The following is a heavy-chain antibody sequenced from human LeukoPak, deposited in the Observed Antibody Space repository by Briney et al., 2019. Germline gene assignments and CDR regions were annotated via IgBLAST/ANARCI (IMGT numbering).Heavy chain of an antibody. CDR2: LYNSGST. D-gene: IGHD3-9*01. CDR1: GGSITSSSYY. CDR3: ALRESPTLRYFDWLLYWGN. Sequence: SETLSLTCTVSGGSITSSSYYWGWIRQPPGKGLEWIGSLYNSGSTYYNPSLKSRVTISVDTSKNQFSLKLSSVTAADTAVYYCALRESPTLRYFDWLLYWGNWGQGTLVTVSS. J-gene: IGHJ4*02. V-gene: IGHV4-39*01.